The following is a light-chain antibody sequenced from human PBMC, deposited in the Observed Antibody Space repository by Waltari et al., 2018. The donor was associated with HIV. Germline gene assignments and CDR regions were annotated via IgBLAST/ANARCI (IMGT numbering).Light chain of an antibody. CDR1: KLRDKS. Sequence: SYELTQPPSVSVSPGQTASITCSGHKLRDKSVCWYQQKPGQSPVLVIYQDHKRPSGLPERFSGSNSGNTATLTISGTQALDEADYYCQAWDSSTAIFGGGTELTVL. J-gene: IGLJ2*01. V-gene: IGLV3-1*01. CDR2: QDH. CDR3: QAWDSSTAI.